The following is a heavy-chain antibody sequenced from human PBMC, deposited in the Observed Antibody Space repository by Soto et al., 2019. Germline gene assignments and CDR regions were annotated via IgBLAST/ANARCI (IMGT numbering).Heavy chain of an antibody. CDR2: ISSSSSYI. CDR3: ARDRVTVVTDAFDI. D-gene: IGHD3-22*01. J-gene: IGHJ3*02. V-gene: IGHV3-21*01. CDR1: GFTFSSYS. Sequence: GGSLRLSCAASGFTFSSYSMNWVRQAPGKGLEWVSPISSSSSYIYYADSVKGRFTISRDNAKNSLYLQMNSLRAEDTAVYYCARDRVTVVTDAFDIWGQGTIVTVSS.